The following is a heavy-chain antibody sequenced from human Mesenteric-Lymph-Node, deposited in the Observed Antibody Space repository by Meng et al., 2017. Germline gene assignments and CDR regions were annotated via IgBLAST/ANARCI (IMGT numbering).Heavy chain of an antibody. CDR2: MNPNSGNT. V-gene: IGHV1-8*03. CDR1: GYTFTSYD. CDR3: ARGHKHWLVYYYYYYGMDV. J-gene: IGHJ6*02. D-gene: IGHD6-19*01. Sequence: ASVKVSCKASGYTFTSYDINWVRQATGQGLEWMGWMNPNSGNTGYAQKFQGRVTITRNTSISTAYMGLSSLRSEDTAVYYCARGHKHWLVYYYYYYGMDVWGQGTTVTVSS.